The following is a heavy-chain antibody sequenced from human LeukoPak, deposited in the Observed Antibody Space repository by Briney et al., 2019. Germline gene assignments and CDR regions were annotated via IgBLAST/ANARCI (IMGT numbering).Heavy chain of an antibody. CDR1: GYSFTSYW. D-gene: IGHD3-10*01. J-gene: IGHJ6*04. V-gene: IGHV5-51*01. Sequence: GESLKISCKVSGYSFTSYWIGWVRQMPGKGLEWMGIIYPGDSDTRYSTSFQGQVTISADKSISTAYLQWSSLKASDTAMYYCARSGSYYGSGSYFNYYGTDVWGKGTTVTVSS. CDR2: IYPGDSDT. CDR3: ARSGSYYGSGSYFNYYGTDV.